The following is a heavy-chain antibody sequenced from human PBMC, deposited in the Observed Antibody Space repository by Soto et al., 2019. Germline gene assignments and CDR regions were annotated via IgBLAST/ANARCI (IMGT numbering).Heavy chain of an antibody. D-gene: IGHD2-15*01. V-gene: IGHV3-21*01. CDR3: ARDSEGVVVVAATPTYYYYMDV. Sequence: GGSLRLSCAASGFTFSSYSMNRVRQAPGKGLEWVSSISSSSSYIYYADSVKGRFTISRDNAKNSLYLQMNSLRAEDTAVYYCARDSEGVVVVAATPTYYYYMDVWGKGTTVTVSS. CDR1: GFTFSSYS. J-gene: IGHJ6*03. CDR2: ISSSSSYI.